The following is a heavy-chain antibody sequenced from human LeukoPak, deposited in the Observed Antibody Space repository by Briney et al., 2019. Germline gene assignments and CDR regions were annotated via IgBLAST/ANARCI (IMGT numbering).Heavy chain of an antibody. CDR3: ARHSASWFYFDY. V-gene: IGHV4-4*09. CDR1: GGSISSYY. D-gene: IGHD3-22*01. CDR2: IYTSGNT. Sequence: SETLPLTCTVSGGSISSYYWTWIRQPPGKGLEWIGYIYTSGNTNSNPSLKSRVTMSVDTSKDQFSLKLSSVTAADTAVYYCARHSASWFYFDYWGQGTLATVSS. J-gene: IGHJ4*02.